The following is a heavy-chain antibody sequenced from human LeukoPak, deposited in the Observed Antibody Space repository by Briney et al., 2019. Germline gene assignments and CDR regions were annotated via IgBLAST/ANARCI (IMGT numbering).Heavy chain of an antibody. J-gene: IGHJ3*02. CDR1: GDIVSSDSAV. CDR3: ARLGLGGAFDI. CDR2: TYYRSKWYN. V-gene: IGHV6-1*01. D-gene: IGHD2-15*01. Sequence: SQTLSLTCAISGDIVSSDSAVWNWIRQSPSRGLEWLGRTYYRSKWYNDYAVSVKSRITIKPDTSKNQFPLQLNSATPEDTAVYYCARLGLGGAFDIWGQGTMVTVSS.